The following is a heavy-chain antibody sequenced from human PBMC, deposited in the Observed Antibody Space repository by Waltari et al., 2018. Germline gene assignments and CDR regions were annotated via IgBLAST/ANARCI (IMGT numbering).Heavy chain of an antibody. D-gene: IGHD2-2*01. CDR1: GGSISSYY. CDR2: IYYSGST. V-gene: IGHV4-59*08. CDR3: ARQIVPAAEGAAYYYYMDV. Sequence: QVQLQESGPGLVKPSETLSLTCTVSGGSISSYYWSWIRPPPGKGLEWIGYIYYSGSTNYNPSLKSRVTISVDTSKNQFSLKLSSVTAADTAVYYCARQIVPAAEGAAYYYYMDVWGKGTTVTISS. J-gene: IGHJ6*03.